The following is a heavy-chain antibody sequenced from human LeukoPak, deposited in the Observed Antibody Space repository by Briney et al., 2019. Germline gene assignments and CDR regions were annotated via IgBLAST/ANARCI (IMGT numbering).Heavy chain of an antibody. CDR2: IYHSGST. J-gene: IGHJ4*02. Sequence: SETLSLTCTVSGYSISSGYYWGWIRQPPGKGLEWIGSIYHSGSTYYNPSLKSRVTISVDTSKDQFSLKLSSVTAADTAVYYRAREGGARYGDYGRFDYWGQGTLVTVSS. V-gene: IGHV4-38-2*02. CDR1: GYSISSGYY. CDR3: AREGGARYGDYGRFDY. D-gene: IGHD4-17*01.